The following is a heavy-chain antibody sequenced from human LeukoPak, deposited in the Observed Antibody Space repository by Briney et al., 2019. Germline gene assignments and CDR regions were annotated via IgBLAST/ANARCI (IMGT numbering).Heavy chain of an antibody. V-gene: IGHV3-33*01. CDR2: IWYDGSNK. CDR3: ARDISGYYYGSGSYPPS. D-gene: IGHD3-10*01. J-gene: IGHJ5*02. CDR1: GFTFSSYG. Sequence: GGSLRLSCAASGFTFSSYGMHRVRQAPGKGLEWVAVIWYDGSNKYYADSVKGRFTISRDNSKNTLYLQMNSLRAEDTAVYYCARDISGYYYGSGSYPPSWGQGTLVTVSS.